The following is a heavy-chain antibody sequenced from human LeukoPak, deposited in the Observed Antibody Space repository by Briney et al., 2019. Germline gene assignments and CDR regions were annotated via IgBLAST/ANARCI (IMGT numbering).Heavy chain of an antibody. CDR1: GFTFTTSA. CDR2: IAIGTSNT. J-gene: IGHJ3*02. Sequence: SVKVSCKASGFTFTTSAVQWVQQARGQRLEWMGWIAIGTSNTKYAHNFQERATITSDISTSTAYMELRSLRFEDTAVYYCAAAGGSFAFDIWGQGTMVTVSS. V-gene: IGHV1-58*01. D-gene: IGHD1-14*01. CDR3: AAAGGSFAFDI.